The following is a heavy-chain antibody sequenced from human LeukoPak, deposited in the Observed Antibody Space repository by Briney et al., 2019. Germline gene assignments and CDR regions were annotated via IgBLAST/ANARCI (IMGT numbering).Heavy chain of an antibody. J-gene: IGHJ5*02. D-gene: IGHD4-17*01. CDR2: IIPILGIA. Sequence: SVKVSCKASEGTFSSYAISWVRQAPGQGLEWMGRIIPILGIANYAQKFQGRVTITADKSTSTAYMELSSLRSEDTAVYYCARVFWVTTSHRWFDPWGQGTLVTVSS. CDR1: EGTFSSYA. V-gene: IGHV1-69*04. CDR3: ARVFWVTTSHRWFDP.